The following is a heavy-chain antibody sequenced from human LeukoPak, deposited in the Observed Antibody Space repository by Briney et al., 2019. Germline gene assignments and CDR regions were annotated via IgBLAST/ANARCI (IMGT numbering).Heavy chain of an antibody. CDR3: ARDLRHNMVRGVMGPLNY. J-gene: IGHJ4*02. CDR2: ISAYNGNT. Sequence: ASVKVSCKASGYTFTSYGISWVRQAPGQGLEWMGWISAYNGNTNYAQKLQGRDTMTTDTSTSTAYMELRSLRSDDTAVYYCARDLRHNMVRGVMGPLNYWGQGTLVTVSS. V-gene: IGHV1-18*04. D-gene: IGHD3-10*01. CDR1: GYTFTSYG.